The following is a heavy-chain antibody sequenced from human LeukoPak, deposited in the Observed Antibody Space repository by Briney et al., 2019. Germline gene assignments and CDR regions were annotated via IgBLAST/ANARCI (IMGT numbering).Heavy chain of an antibody. V-gene: IGHV4-4*07. J-gene: IGHJ6*03. Sequence: SETLSLTCTVSGGSISSYYWSWIRQPAGRGLEWIGRIYTSGSTNYNPSLKSRVTISVDKSKNQFSLKLSSVTAADTAVYYCARAPLSPFMDVWGKGTTVTVSS. CDR3: ARAPLSPFMDV. CDR1: GGSISSYY. CDR2: IYTSGST.